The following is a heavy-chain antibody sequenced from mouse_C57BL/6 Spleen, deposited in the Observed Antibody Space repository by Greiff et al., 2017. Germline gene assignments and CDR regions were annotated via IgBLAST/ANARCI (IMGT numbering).Heavy chain of an antibody. CDR2: IRNKANGYTT. Sequence: EVMLVESGGGLVQPGGSLSLSCAASGFTFTDYYMSWVRQPPGKALEWLGFIRNKANGYTTEYSASVKGRFTISRDNSQSILYLQMNALRAEDSATYYCARYPYDYDGEGYAMDYWGQGTSVTVSS. CDR1: GFTFTDYY. CDR3: ARYPYDYDGEGYAMDY. J-gene: IGHJ4*01. D-gene: IGHD2-4*01. V-gene: IGHV7-3*01.